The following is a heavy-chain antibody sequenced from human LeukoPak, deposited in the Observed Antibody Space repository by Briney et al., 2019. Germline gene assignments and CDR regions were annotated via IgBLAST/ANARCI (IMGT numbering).Heavy chain of an antibody. D-gene: IGHD1-26*01. J-gene: IGHJ4*02. CDR3: ARALPSGRGYYFDY. Sequence: PSETLSLTCTVSGGSISSGSYYWSWIRQPAGKGLEWIGRIYTSGSTNYNPSLKSRVTISVDTSKNQLSLKLSSVTAADTAVYYCARALPSGRGYYFDYWGQGTLVTVSS. CDR2: IYTSGST. CDR1: GGSISSGSYY. V-gene: IGHV4-61*02.